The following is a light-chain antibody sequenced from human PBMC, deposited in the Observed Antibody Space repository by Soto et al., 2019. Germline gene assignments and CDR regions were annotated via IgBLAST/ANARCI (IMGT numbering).Light chain of an antibody. Sequence: IVLTKSPATLSLSTREKATLSCRASQSVSTYLTWYQQKPGQAPRLLISDASNRATGIPARFSGSGSGTEFTLTISSLQSEDFAVYYCQQYNNLPPITFCHVTLLEI. CDR2: DAS. J-gene: IGKJ5*01. CDR1: QSVSTY. V-gene: IGKV3-11*01. CDR3: QQYNNLPPIT.